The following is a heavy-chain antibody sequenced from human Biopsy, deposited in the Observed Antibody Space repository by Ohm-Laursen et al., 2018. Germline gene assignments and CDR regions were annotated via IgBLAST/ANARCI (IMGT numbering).Heavy chain of an antibody. Sequence: SETLSLTCTVSSGSDNSYSWNWIRQPPGKRLVWIGNIYYSGSNNFNPSLKSRVTISVDTSKNQFSLKWSSVTAADTAVYFCARGSSYGYDFDYWGQGTLVAVSS. J-gene: IGHJ4*02. CDR2: IYYSGSN. D-gene: IGHD5-18*01. CDR3: ARGSSYGYDFDY. V-gene: IGHV4-59*02. CDR1: SGSDNSYS.